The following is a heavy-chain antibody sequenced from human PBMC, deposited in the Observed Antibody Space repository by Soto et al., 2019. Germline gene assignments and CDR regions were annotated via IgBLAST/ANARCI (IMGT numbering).Heavy chain of an antibody. CDR1: GFSFSNYA. CDR3: AKGSSYYKYFVMDV. V-gene: IGHV3-23*01. Sequence: GGSLRLSCAASGFSFSNYAMNWVRQAPGKGLEWVSVISGSGGSTYYADSVKGRFTLSRDNSKNTLYLQMNSLRADDTAVYYCAKGSSYYKYFVMDVWGQGTTVTVSS. J-gene: IGHJ6*02. CDR2: ISGSGGST. D-gene: IGHD3-10*01.